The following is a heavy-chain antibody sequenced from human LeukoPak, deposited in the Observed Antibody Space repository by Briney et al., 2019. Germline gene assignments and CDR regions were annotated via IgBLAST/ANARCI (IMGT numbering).Heavy chain of an antibody. D-gene: IGHD6-19*01. CDR1: GGTFSSYA. CDR3: ATSVAGSEFDY. V-gene: IGHV1-18*01. CDR2: ISAYNGNT. J-gene: IGHJ4*02. Sequence: ASVKVSCKASGGTFSSYAISWVRQAPGQGLEWMGWISAYNGNTNYAQKLQGRVTMTTDTSTSTAYMELRSLRSDDTAVYYCATSVAGSEFDYWGQGTLVTVSS.